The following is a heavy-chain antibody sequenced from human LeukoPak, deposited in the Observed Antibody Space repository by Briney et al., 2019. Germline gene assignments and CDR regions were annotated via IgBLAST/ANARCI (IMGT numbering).Heavy chain of an antibody. V-gene: IGHV3-11*01. CDR1: GFTFSDYF. CDR3: AKDRSLVLLWFGEFEN. Sequence: GGSLRLSCAASGFTFSDYFMNWIRQAPGKGLEWVSYISGSSSTIFYADSVKGRFIISRDNAKNSLYLQMNSLRAEDTAVYYCAKDRSLVLLWFGEFENWGQGTLVTVSS. CDR2: ISGSSSTI. D-gene: IGHD3-10*01. J-gene: IGHJ4*02.